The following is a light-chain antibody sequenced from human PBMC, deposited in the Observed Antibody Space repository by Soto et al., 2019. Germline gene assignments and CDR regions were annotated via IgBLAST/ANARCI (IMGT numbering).Light chain of an antibody. V-gene: IGKV3-15*01. Sequence: IVLTQSPGTLSLSPGERATLSCRASQSISSDLAWYQQKPGQAPRIIIYGASTRATGIPARFSGSGSGTEFTLTINSLQSEDVAVYYCQQYNNWPRTLGQGTKVDI. CDR3: QQYNNWPRT. J-gene: IGKJ1*01. CDR1: QSISSD. CDR2: GAS.